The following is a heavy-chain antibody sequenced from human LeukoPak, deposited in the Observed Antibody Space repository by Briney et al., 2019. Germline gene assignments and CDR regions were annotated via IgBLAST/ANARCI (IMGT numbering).Heavy chain of an antibody. CDR3: ARGPIYLWLYYGMDV. V-gene: IGHV3-49*04. CDR1: GFSVGDHA. J-gene: IGHJ6*02. Sequence: GGSLRLSCTGSGFSVGDHAMTWVRQAPGKGLEWVGLIRSKAYGETTEYAASVNGRFTISRDDSTNTIYLQMDSLKIEDTAVYYCARGPIYLWLYYGMDVWGQGTTVTVSS. D-gene: IGHD6-19*01. CDR2: IRSKAYGETT.